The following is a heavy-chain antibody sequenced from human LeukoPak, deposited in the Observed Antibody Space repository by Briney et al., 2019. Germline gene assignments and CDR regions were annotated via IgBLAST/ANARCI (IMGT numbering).Heavy chain of an antibody. Sequence: GGSLRLSCAASGFTFSSSGMHWVRQAPGKGLEWVAVTSYDGSNKYYADSVKGRFTISRDNARNSLYLQMNSLRGEDTAVYYCARTQLDLDGFDIWGQGTTVTVSS. CDR2: TSYDGSNK. V-gene: IGHV3-30*03. CDR3: ARTQLDLDGFDI. CDR1: GFTFSSSG. D-gene: IGHD1-1*01. J-gene: IGHJ3*02.